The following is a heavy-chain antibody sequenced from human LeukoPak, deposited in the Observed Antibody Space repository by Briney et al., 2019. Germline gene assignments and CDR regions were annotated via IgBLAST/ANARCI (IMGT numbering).Heavy chain of an antibody. J-gene: IGHJ4*02. CDR2: ISAYNGNT. V-gene: IGHV1-18*01. CDR3: ARDRTAAGDAYFDY. CDR1: GYTFTSYG. D-gene: IGHD6-13*01. Sequence: ASVKVSCKASGYTFTSYGIRWVRQAPGQGLEWMGWISAYNGNTNYAQKLQGRVTMTTDTSTSTAYMELRSLRSDDTAVYYCARDRTAAGDAYFDYWGQGTLVTVSS.